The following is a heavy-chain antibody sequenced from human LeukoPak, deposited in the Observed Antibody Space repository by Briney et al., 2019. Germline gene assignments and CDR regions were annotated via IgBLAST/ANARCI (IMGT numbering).Heavy chain of an antibody. CDR2: IYYSGST. CDR1: GGSLSSSSYY. J-gene: IGHJ2*01. CDR3: ARRVRQLAPYNGQWYFDL. Sequence: SETLSLNCTVSGGSLSSSSYYWGWIRPSPGKGREWIGSIYYSGSTYYNPSLKSRVTISVDTSKNQFSLKLSSVTAADTAVYYCARRVRQLAPYNGQWYFDLWGRGTLVTVS. D-gene: IGHD6-6*01. V-gene: IGHV4-39*01.